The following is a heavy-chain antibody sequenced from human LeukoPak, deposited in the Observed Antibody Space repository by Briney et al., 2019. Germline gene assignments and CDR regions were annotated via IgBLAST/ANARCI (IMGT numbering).Heavy chain of an antibody. Sequence: GASVKVSCKASGYTFTSYGISWVRQAPGQGREWMGWISAYNGNTNYAQKLQGRVTMTTDTSTSTAYMELRSLRSDDTAVYYCATDGRGVTTLRLDYWGQGTLVTVSS. CDR3: ATDGRGVTTLRLDY. V-gene: IGHV1-18*01. D-gene: IGHD4-17*01. CDR2: ISAYNGNT. J-gene: IGHJ4*02. CDR1: GYTFTSYG.